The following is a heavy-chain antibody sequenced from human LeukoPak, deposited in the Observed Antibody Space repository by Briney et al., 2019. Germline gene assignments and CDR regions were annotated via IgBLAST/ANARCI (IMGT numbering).Heavy chain of an antibody. Sequence: GGSLRLSCVASEFTFTDYWMGWVRQAPGKGLEWVANINREGSETYYMDSVKGRFTISRDNAKNLLYLQMSSLRVEDTAVYYCARSCGSGFYFDYWGQGTLVTVSS. CDR3: ARSCGSGFYFDY. CDR1: EFTFTDYW. CDR2: INREGSET. V-gene: IGHV3-7*01. D-gene: IGHD3-10*01. J-gene: IGHJ4*02.